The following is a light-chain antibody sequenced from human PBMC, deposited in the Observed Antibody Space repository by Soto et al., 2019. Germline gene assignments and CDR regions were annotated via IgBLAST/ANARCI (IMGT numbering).Light chain of an antibody. CDR3: QQYGSSPRGT. J-gene: IGKJ5*01. Sequence: IVLTQSPVTLSFSPGEIATLSCSSSQSVSSSYLAWYQQKPGQAPRLLIYGASSRATGIPDRFSGSGSGTDFTLTISRLEPEDFAVYYCQQYGSSPRGTFGQGTRLEIK. CDR2: GAS. V-gene: IGKV3-20*01. CDR1: QSVSSSY.